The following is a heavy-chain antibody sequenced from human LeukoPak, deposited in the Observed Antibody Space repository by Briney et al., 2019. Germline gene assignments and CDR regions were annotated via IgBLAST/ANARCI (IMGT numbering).Heavy chain of an antibody. J-gene: IGHJ4*02. CDR2: IFHSGST. CDR1: GDSISSFS. V-gene: IGHV4-59*01. D-gene: IGHD5-18*01. CDR3: ARGCSYGAHFDY. Sequence: SETLSLTCTVSGDSISSFSWSWIRQPPGKGLEWIGYIFHSGSTNYNPSLKSRVTISVDTSKNQFSLKLSSVTAADTAVYYCARGCSYGAHFDYWGRGTLVTVSS.